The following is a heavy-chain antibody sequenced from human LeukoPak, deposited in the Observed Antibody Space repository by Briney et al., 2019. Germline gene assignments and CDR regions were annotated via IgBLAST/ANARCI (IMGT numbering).Heavy chain of an antibody. CDR3: AKGSLGSWYYFDY. J-gene: IGHJ4*02. CDR2: FSRSSPDT. D-gene: IGHD6-13*01. V-gene: IGHV3-23*01. CDR1: GFTFGSSA. Sequence: GGSLRLSCAASGFTFGSSAMSWVRQAPGKGPEWVSTFSRSSPDTYYADSVKGRFTIFRDNSKNTLYPQMNSLRAEDTAVYYCAKGSLGSWYYFDYWGQGTLVTVSS.